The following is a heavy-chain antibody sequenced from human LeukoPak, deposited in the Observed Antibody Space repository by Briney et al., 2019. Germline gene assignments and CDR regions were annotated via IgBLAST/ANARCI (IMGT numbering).Heavy chain of an antibody. CDR3: AKDPKFYDYPRAFDI. J-gene: IGHJ3*02. D-gene: IGHD3-16*01. V-gene: IGHV3-23*01. CDR1: GFTFSSYA. CDR2: ISGSGGRT. Sequence: GGSLRLYCAASGFTFSSYAMSWVRQAPGKGLEWVSAISGSGGRTYYADSVKGRFTISRDNSKNTLFLQMNSLRAEDTAVYYCAKDPKFYDYPRAFDIWGQGTMVTVSS.